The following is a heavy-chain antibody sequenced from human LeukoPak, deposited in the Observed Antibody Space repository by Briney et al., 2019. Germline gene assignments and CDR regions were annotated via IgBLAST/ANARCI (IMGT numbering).Heavy chain of an antibody. Sequence: GGSLRLSCVVSGFTFKNYGMSWVRQLPGKGLHWVSAISVSGGNTYYADSVKGRFIISRDNSKNTLYLQMNSLRAEDTAVYYCAKSGLNRFDYWGQGTLVTVSS. D-gene: IGHD2-15*01. V-gene: IGHV3-23*01. J-gene: IGHJ4*02. CDR1: GFTFKNYG. CDR2: ISVSGGNT. CDR3: AKSGLNRFDY.